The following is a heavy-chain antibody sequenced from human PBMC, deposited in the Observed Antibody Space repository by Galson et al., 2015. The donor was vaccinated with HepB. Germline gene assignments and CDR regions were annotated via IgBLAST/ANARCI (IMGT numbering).Heavy chain of an antibody. CDR1: GVTFSNFA. Sequence: SLRLSCAVSGVTFSNFAMTWVRQAPGKGLEWVSTISGSGGITYSADSVKGRFTLSRDNSKNTLYLQLSSLRAEDTAVYYCVRDSYAYGRTPTTFDCWGQGTLVSVSS. CDR3: VRDSYAYGRTPTTFDC. J-gene: IGHJ4*03. D-gene: IGHD3-16*01. V-gene: IGHV3-23*01. CDR2: ISGSGGIT.